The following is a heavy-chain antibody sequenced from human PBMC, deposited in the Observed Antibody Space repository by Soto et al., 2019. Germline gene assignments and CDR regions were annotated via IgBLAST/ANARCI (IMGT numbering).Heavy chain of an antibody. J-gene: IGHJ3*02. CDR1: GFTFSSYA. V-gene: IGHV3-23*01. CDR2: ISGSGSST. Sequence: GGSLRLSCAASGFTFSSYAMSWVRQAPGKGLEWVSAISGSGSSTYYADSVKGRFTISRDNSKNTLYLQMNSLRAEDTAVYYCAKGGSREIPYPDAFDIWGQGTRVTVSS. D-gene: IGHD1-26*01. CDR3: AKGGSREIPYPDAFDI.